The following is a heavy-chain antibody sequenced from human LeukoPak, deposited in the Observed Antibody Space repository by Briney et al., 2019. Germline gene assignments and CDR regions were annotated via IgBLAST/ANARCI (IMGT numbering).Heavy chain of an antibody. CDR1: GYSFTNYA. Sequence: ASVKVSCKASGYSFTNYAMNWVRQAPGQGLEWMGWINPNSGGTNYAQKFQGRVTMTRDTSISTAYMELSRLRSDDTAVYYCARRLMGATTYDAFDIWGQGTIVTVSS. CDR2: INPNSGGT. CDR3: ARRLMGATTYDAFDI. D-gene: IGHD1-26*01. V-gene: IGHV1-2*02. J-gene: IGHJ3*02.